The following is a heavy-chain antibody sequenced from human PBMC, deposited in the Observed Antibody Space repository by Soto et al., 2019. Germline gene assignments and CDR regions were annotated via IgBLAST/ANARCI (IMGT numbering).Heavy chain of an antibody. V-gene: IGHV4-59*01. Sequence: SETLSLTCTVSGGSISSYYWSWIRQPPGKGLEWIGYIYYSGSTNYNPSLKSRVTISVDTSKNQFSLRLSSVTAADTAVYYCARGSLNYYGSGSKRYNWFDPWGQGTLVTVSS. D-gene: IGHD3-10*01. J-gene: IGHJ5*02. CDR2: IYYSGST. CDR3: ARGSLNYYGSGSKRYNWFDP. CDR1: GGSISSYY.